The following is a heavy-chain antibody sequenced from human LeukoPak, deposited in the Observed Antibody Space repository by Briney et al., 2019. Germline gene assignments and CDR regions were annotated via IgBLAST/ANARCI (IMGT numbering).Heavy chain of an antibody. V-gene: IGHV3-74*01. D-gene: IGHD4-17*01. Sequence: GGSLRLSCAASGFTFSSYWMHWVRQAPGKGLVWVSRINSDGSSTSYAGSVKGRFTISRDNAKNTLYLQMNSLRAEDTAVYYCARVTTVTTGGMDVWGKGTTVTVSS. CDR1: GFTFSSYW. CDR2: INSDGSST. CDR3: ARVTTVTTGGMDV. J-gene: IGHJ6*04.